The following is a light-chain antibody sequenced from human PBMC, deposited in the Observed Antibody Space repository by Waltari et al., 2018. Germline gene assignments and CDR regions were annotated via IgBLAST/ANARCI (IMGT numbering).Light chain of an antibody. CDR2: DVT. Sequence: SALTQPRPVSGSPGQSVTISCTGTTSDVGGYNYVPWYQHHPGKAPKLMIFDVTQRPSGVPDRFSGSKSANTASLTISGLQAEDEADYYCCSFAGTYTWVFGGGTKVTVL. V-gene: IGLV2-11*01. J-gene: IGLJ3*02. CDR1: TSDVGGYNY. CDR3: CSFAGTYTWV.